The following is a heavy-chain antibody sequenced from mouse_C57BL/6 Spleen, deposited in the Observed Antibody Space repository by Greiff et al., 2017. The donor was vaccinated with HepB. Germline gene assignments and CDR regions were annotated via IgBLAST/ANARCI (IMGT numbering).Heavy chain of an antibody. D-gene: IGHD1-1*01. CDR3: TTNYGSQFAD. CDR1: GFNIKDDY. Sequence: VQLQQSGAELVRPGASVKLSCTASGFNIKDDYMHWVKQRPEQGLEWIGWIDPENGDTEYASKFQGKATITADTSSNTAYLQLSSLTSEDTAVYYCTTNYGSQFADWGQGTLVTVSA. V-gene: IGHV14-4*01. J-gene: IGHJ3*01. CDR2: IDPENGDT.